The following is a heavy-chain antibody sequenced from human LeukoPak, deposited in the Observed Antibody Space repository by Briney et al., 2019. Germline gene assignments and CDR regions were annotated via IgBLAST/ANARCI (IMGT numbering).Heavy chain of an antibody. J-gene: IGHJ4*02. Sequence: PGGSLRLSCAASGFTFDDYAMHWVRQAPGKGLEWVSGISWNSGSIVYADSVKGRFTISRDNAKNSLYLQMNSLRADDTALYYCAKGGSYDSSGYYSSPLYYFDYWGQGTLVTVSS. CDR3: AKGGSYDSSGYYSSPLYYFDY. CDR2: ISWNSGSI. V-gene: IGHV3-9*01. D-gene: IGHD3-22*01. CDR1: GFTFDDYA.